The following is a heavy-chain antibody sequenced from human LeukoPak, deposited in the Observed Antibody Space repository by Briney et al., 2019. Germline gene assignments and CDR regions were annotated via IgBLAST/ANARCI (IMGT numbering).Heavy chain of an antibody. D-gene: IGHD5-18*01. CDR1: GYTFTGYY. V-gene: IGHV1-2*02. Sequence: SSVKVSCKASGYTFTGYYMHWGRQAPGQGLEWMGWINPNSGGTNYAQEFQGRVTMTRDTSISTAYMELSRLRSDDTPVYFCARDTALVTYCFDPWGKETRVTVSS. J-gene: IGHJ5*02. CDR2: INPNSGGT. CDR3: ARDTALVTYCFDP.